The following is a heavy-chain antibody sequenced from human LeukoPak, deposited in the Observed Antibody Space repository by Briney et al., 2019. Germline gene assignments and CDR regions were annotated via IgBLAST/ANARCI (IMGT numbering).Heavy chain of an antibody. V-gene: IGHV4-61*02. CDR3: AGTDFWSGYLPTNWFDP. Sequence: TSETLSLTCTVSGGSISSSSYYWGWIRQPPGKGLEWIGRIYTSGSTNYNPSLKSRVTISVDTSKNQFSLKLSSVTAADTAVYYCAGTDFWSGYLPTNWFDPWGQGTLVTVSS. CDR1: GGSISSSSYY. D-gene: IGHD3-3*01. J-gene: IGHJ5*02. CDR2: IYTSGST.